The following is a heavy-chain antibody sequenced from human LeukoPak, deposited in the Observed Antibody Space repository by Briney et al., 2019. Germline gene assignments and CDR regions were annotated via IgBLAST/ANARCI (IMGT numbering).Heavy chain of an antibody. D-gene: IGHD5-18*01. CDR2: ISGSGGST. CDR3: ARDPVHTAILPVDY. Sequence: PGGSLRLSCAASGFTFSSYAMSWVRQAPGKGLEWVSAISGSGGSTYYADSVKGRFTISRDNSKNTLYLQMNSLRAEDTAVYYCARDPVHTAILPVDYWGQGTLVTVSS. CDR1: GFTFSSYA. J-gene: IGHJ4*02. V-gene: IGHV3-23*01.